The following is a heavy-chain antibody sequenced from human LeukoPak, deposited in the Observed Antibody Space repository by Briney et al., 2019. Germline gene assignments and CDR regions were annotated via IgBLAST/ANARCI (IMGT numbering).Heavy chain of an antibody. CDR1: GYTFTSYY. Sequence: ASVKVSCKASGYTFTSYYMHWVRQAPGQGLEWMGIINPSGGSTSYAQKFQGRVTMNRDTSTSTVYMELSSLRSEDTAVYYCAAYMYYDFWSGPFDYWGQGTLVTVSS. J-gene: IGHJ4*02. CDR3: AAYMYYDFWSGPFDY. CDR2: INPSGGST. V-gene: IGHV1-46*01. D-gene: IGHD3-3*01.